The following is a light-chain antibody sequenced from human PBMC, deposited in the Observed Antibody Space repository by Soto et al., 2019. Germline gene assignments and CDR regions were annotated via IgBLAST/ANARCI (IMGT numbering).Light chain of an antibody. Sequence: DIQMTQSPSSLSASVGDRVTITCRASQSITSYLNWYQQKPGKAPELLIYAASSLQSGVTSRFSGSGSGTEFTLTISSLQPEDFATYYCQQSYSLPPTWTFGQGTKVDIK. CDR3: QQSYSLPPTWT. CDR1: QSITSY. CDR2: AAS. V-gene: IGKV1-39*01. J-gene: IGKJ1*01.